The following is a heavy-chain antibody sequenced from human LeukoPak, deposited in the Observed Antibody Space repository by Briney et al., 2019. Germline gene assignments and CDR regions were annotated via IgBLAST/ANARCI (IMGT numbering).Heavy chain of an antibody. Sequence: AVSLRLSCSASGFTVGAYWMSWFRQTPVKRPEWVASIKDDGSAQFYVDSLEGRFTISRDNAKNTLYLQMDTMRVEDTAVYYCARHIVGEQNFDYWSQGTLVTVSS. CDR1: GFTVGAYW. J-gene: IGHJ4*02. D-gene: IGHD3-16*02. CDR2: IKDDGSAQ. V-gene: IGHV3-7*04. CDR3: ARHIVGEQNFDY.